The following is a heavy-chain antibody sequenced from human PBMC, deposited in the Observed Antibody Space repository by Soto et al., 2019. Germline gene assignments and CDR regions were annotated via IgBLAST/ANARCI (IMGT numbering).Heavy chain of an antibody. J-gene: IGHJ6*02. CDR3: ASYSRRIYCTNGVCYNSHYYYYGIDV. Sequence: SVKVSCEASAYTFTSYCISWVRQAPGQGLEWMGWISAYNGNTNYAQKLQGRVTMTTDTSTSTAYMELRSLRSDDTAVYYCASYSRRIYCTNGVCYNSHYYYYGIDVWGQGTTVSASS. CDR2: ISAYNGNT. D-gene: IGHD2-8*01. CDR1: AYTFTSYC. V-gene: IGHV1-18*01.